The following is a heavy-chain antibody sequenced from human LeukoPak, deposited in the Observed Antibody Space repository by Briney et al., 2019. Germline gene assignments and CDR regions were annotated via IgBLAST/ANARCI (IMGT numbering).Heavy chain of an antibody. D-gene: IGHD6-13*01. CDR3: ASDQNSNNWYYY. V-gene: IGHV4-59*01. Sequence: KTSETLSLTCTVSGGSISSYYWSWIRQPPGKGLEWIGYIYKNGSTNYNPSLKSRVTISVDTSKNHFSLKLSPVTAADTAVYYCASDQNSNNWYYYWGQGTLVTVSS. CDR2: IYKNGST. CDR1: GGSISSYY. J-gene: IGHJ4*02.